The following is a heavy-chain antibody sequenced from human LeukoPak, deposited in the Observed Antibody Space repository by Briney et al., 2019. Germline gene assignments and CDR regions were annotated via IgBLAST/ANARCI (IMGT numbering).Heavy chain of an antibody. CDR3: ARGLHYDFWSGYYYYGMDV. Sequence: SVKVSCKASGGTFSSYAISWVRQAPGQGLEWMGRVIPILGIANYAQKFQGRVTMTRDTSTSTVYMELSSLRSEDTAVYYCARGLHYDFWSGYYYYGMDVWGQGTTVTVSS. J-gene: IGHJ6*02. CDR2: VIPILGIA. D-gene: IGHD3-3*01. CDR1: GGTFSSYA. V-gene: IGHV1-69*04.